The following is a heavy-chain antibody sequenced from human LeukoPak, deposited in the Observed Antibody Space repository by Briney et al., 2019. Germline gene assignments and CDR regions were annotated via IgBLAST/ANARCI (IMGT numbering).Heavy chain of an antibody. CDR2: ISSSSGYI. Sequence: GGSLRLSCAASGFTFSSYSMNWVRQAPGKGLEWVSSISSSSGYIYYAESVKGRFTISRDNAKNSLYLQMNSLRAEDTAVYYCARASLDNWFDPWGQGTLVTVSS. CDR1: GFTFSSYS. CDR3: ARASLDNWFDP. D-gene: IGHD6-6*01. J-gene: IGHJ5*02. V-gene: IGHV3-21*04.